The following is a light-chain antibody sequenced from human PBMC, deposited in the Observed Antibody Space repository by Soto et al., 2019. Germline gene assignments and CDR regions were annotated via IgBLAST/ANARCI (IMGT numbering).Light chain of an antibody. CDR3: QQYKSYPLT. V-gene: IGKV1-5*03. J-gene: IGKJ5*01. CDR2: KAS. CDR1: QSISNW. Sequence: DIQMTQSPSTLSASVGDRVTITCRPSQSISNWLAWYQQQPGKAPKLLIYKASSLETGVPSRFSGSGSGTEFTLTISSLQPDDFATYYCQQYKSYPLTFGQGTRREIK.